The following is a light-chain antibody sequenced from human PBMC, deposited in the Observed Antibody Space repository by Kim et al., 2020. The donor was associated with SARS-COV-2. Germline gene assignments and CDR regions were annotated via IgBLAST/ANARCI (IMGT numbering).Light chain of an antibody. CDR3: QQYNNWPLT. V-gene: IGKV3-15*01. Sequence: VWPGARATRACRASQSVSSNLAWYQQKPGQAPRLLIYGASTGATGIPARFSGSGSGTEFTLTISSLQSEDLAVYYCQQYNNWPLTFGGGTKVDIK. CDR1: QSVSSN. J-gene: IGKJ4*01. CDR2: GAS.